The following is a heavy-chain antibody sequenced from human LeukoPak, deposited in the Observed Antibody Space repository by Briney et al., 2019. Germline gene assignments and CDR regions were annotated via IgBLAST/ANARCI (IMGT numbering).Heavy chain of an antibody. J-gene: IGHJ6*04. D-gene: IGHD6-13*01. Sequence: ASVKVSCKASGYTFTSYAMHWVRQAPGQRLEWMGWINAGNGNTKYSQKFQGRVTITRDTSAGTAYMELSSLRSEDTAVYYCARAEGIAAAGPDYYYYGMDVWGKGTTVTVSS. CDR2: INAGNGNT. CDR1: GYTFTSYA. CDR3: ARAEGIAAAGPDYYYYGMDV. V-gene: IGHV1-3*01.